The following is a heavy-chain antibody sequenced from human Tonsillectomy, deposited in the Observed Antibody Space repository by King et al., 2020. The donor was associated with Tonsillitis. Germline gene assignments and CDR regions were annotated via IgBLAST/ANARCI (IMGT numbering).Heavy chain of an antibody. V-gene: IGHV3-7*01. Sequence: VQLVESGGGLVQPGGSLRLSCAASGFTFNKFWVHWVRQAPGKGLEWVASIKEDGSEELYVDSVKGRFTISRDNARNSLFMQLNSLRAEDTAVYSCATACSYDGGGSQYRFFDLWGRGTLVTVSS. CDR2: IKEDGSEE. CDR1: GFTFNKFW. CDR3: ATACSYDGGGSQYRFFDL. J-gene: IGHJ2*01. D-gene: IGHD3-22*01.